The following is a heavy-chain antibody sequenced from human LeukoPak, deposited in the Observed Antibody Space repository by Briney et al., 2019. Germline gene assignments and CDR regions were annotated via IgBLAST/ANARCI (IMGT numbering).Heavy chain of an antibody. Sequence: PGGSLRLSCAASGFTFTSYAMTWVRQAPGTGLQWVSVISGGSGGSTYYADSVKGRFTISRDNSKNTLYLQMNSLRAEDTAVYYCAKMSLGYCGTTSCYPNDAFDIWGQGTMVIVSS. D-gene: IGHD2-2*01. CDR3: AKMSLGYCGTTSCYPNDAFDI. CDR2: ISGGSGGST. J-gene: IGHJ3*02. V-gene: IGHV3-23*01. CDR1: GFTFTSYA.